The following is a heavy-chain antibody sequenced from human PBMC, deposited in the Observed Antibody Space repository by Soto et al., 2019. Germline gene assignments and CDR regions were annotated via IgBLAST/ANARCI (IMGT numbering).Heavy chain of an antibody. CDR2: IHRDEIEK. CDR3: AGGNALDV. Sequence: LGGSLRLSCAASTFPFSTYWMTWVCQAPGKGLEWVANIHRDEIEKYYMDSVKGRFTISRDNAKNSLYLQMTSLRAEDTAVYYCAGGNALDVWGQGTTVTVSS. V-gene: IGHV3-7*01. CDR1: TFPFSTYW. J-gene: IGHJ6*02.